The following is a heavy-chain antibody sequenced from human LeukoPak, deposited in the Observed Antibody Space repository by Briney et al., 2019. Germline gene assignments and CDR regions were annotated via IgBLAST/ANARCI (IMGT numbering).Heavy chain of an antibody. J-gene: IGHJ4*02. CDR1: GFTFSSYA. V-gene: IGHV3-23*01. CDR2: ISGGGGST. CDR3: ANDIVVVPAAIPGFDY. Sequence: GGSLRLSCAASGFTFSSYAMSWVRQAPGKGLEWVSAISGGGGSTYYADSVKGRFTISRDNSKNTLYLQMNSLRAEDTAVYYCANDIVVVPAAIPGFDYWGQGTLVTVSS. D-gene: IGHD2-2*02.